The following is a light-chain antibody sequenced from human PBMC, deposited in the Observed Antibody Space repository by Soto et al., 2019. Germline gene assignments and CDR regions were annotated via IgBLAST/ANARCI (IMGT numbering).Light chain of an antibody. CDR2: DTS. V-gene: IGKV3-11*01. J-gene: IGKJ4*01. CDR1: QSVSHF. CDR3: QQRTDWLT. Sequence: EIVLTQSPGTLSLSPGESATLSCRASQSVSHFLAWYQQKPGQAPRLLIYDTSSRATGIPGRFSGSGSGTDFTLTIDSLEPEDSTVYYCQQRTDWLTFGGGTKVEI.